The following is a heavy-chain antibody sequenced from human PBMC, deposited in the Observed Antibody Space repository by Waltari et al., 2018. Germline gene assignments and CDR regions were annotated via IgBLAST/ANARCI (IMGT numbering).Heavy chain of an antibody. V-gene: IGHV3-7*04. Sequence: VQLVESGGGLVQPGGPLRLSCAASGSTFSSHWMSWVRQAPGKGLEWLANIKEDGSEKYSVDSVKGRFTISRDNTQNSLFLQMNSLRAEDTAVYYCARADYGGTADYDYWGQGTQVTVSS. CDR1: GSTFSSHW. D-gene: IGHD4-17*01. J-gene: IGHJ4*02. CDR3: ARADYGGTADYDY. CDR2: IKEDGSEK.